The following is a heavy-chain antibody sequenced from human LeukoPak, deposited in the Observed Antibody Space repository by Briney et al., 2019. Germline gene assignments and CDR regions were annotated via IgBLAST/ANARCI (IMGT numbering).Heavy chain of an antibody. J-gene: IGHJ4*02. CDR2: ISSSSSYI. D-gene: IGHD6-13*01. Sequence: GGSLRLSCAASGFTFSSYSMNWVRQAPGKGLEWVSSISSSSSYIYYADSVKGRFTISRDNAKNSLYLQMNSLRAEDTAVYYCARVDRSSPYLDYWGQGTLVTVSS. V-gene: IGHV3-21*01. CDR3: ARVDRSSPYLDY. CDR1: GFTFSSYS.